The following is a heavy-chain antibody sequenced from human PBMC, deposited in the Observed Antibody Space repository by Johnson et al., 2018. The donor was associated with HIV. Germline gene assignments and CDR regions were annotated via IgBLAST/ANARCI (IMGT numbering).Heavy chain of an antibody. Sequence: VQLVESGGGLIQPGGSLRLSCAASGLSVSYGYMTWVRQAPGKGLEWVSALGTAGDTYYPGSGTGRFTLSRENAQHSFYLQMNSLRAGDTAVYYCARGIKYCSSNSCPDAHSWSYAFDIWGQGTMVTVSS. J-gene: IGHJ3*02. CDR1: GLSVSYGY. D-gene: IGHD2-2*01. V-gene: IGHV3-13*01. CDR2: LGTAGDT. CDR3: ARGIKYCSSNSCPDAHSWSYAFDI.